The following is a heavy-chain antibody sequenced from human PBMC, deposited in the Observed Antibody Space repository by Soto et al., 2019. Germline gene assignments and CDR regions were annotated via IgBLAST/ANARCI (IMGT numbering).Heavy chain of an antibody. D-gene: IGHD6-6*01. CDR3: ARDSYSSSPQYHFDY. Sequence: SETLSLTCTVSGGSISSYYWSWIRQPPGKGLEWIGYIYYSGSTNYNPSLKSRVTISVDTSKNQFSLKLSSVTAADTAVYYCARDSYSSSPQYHFDYWGQGTLVTVSS. CDR2: IYYSGST. V-gene: IGHV4-59*01. J-gene: IGHJ4*02. CDR1: GGSISSYY.